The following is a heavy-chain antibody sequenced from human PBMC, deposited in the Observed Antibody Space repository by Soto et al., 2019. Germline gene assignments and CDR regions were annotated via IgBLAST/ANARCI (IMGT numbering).Heavy chain of an antibody. CDR1: GGSISSYY. CDR3: ARQPRLYNDILTGYYPFDY. J-gene: IGHJ4*02. V-gene: IGHV4-59*08. CDR2: IYYSGST. D-gene: IGHD3-9*01. Sequence: PSETLSLTCTVSGGSISSYYWSWIRQPPGKGLEWIGYIYYSGSTNYNPSLKSRVTISVDTSKNQFSLKLSSVTAADTAVYYCARQPRLYNDILTGYYPFDYWGQGTLVTVSS.